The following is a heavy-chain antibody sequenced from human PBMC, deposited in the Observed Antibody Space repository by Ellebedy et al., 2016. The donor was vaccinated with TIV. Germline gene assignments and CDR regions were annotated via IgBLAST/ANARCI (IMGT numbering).Heavy chain of an antibody. D-gene: IGHD2-21*02. CDR1: GGSISSSSYY. Sequence: SETLSLXCTVSGGSISSSSYYWGWIRQPPGKGLEWIGSIYYSGSTYYNPSLKSRVTISVDTSKNQFSLKLSSVTAADTAVYYCARDLEYCGGDCYSTPFDYWGQGTLVTVSS. J-gene: IGHJ4*02. CDR2: IYYSGST. V-gene: IGHV4-39*07. CDR3: ARDLEYCGGDCYSTPFDY.